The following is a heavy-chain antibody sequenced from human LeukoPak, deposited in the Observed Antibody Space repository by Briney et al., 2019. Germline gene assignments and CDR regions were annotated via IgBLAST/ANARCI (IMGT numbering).Heavy chain of an antibody. J-gene: IGHJ4*02. CDR2: ISSGGSNI. D-gene: IGHD6-19*01. CDR1: GFTFSSYE. V-gene: IGHV3-48*03. Sequence: GGSLRLLCAVSGFTFSSYEMNWARQAGGKGLERLSYISSGGSNIYYAETVKCRFTIDRNNATNSLYLQRNSLRAEDTAVYYCARVKAVAVTFDYWGQGTLVTVSS. CDR3: ARVKAVAVTFDY.